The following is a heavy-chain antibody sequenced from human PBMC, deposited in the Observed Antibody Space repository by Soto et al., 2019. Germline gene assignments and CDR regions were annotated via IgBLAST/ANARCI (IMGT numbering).Heavy chain of an antibody. J-gene: IGHJ5*02. Sequence: EVQLVESGGGLVQPGGSLRLSCAASGFTFSSYWMSWVRQAPGKGLEWVANIKQDGSEKYYVDSVKGRFTISRDNAKNSLYLQMNSLRAEDTAVYYCAREGTTYYDFWSGYSDSLNWFDPWGREPWSPSPQ. CDR1: GFTFSSYW. V-gene: IGHV3-7*01. CDR2: IKQDGSEK. CDR3: AREGTTYYDFWSGYSDSLNWFDP. D-gene: IGHD3-3*01.